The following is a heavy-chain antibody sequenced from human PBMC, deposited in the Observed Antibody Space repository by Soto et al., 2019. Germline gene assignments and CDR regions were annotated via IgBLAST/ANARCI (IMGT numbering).Heavy chain of an antibody. Sequence: GGSLRLSCAASGFTFSSYWMHWVHQAPGKGLVWVSRINSDGSSTSYADSVKGRFTISRDNAKNTLYLQMNSLRAEDTAVYYCARDLLCSGGSCYEGLAFDIWGQGTMVTVSS. CDR3: ARDLLCSGGSCYEGLAFDI. V-gene: IGHV3-74*01. D-gene: IGHD2-15*01. J-gene: IGHJ3*02. CDR2: INSDGSST. CDR1: GFTFSSYW.